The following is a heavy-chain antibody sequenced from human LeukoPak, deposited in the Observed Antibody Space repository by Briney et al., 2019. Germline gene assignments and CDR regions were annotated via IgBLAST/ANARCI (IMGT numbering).Heavy chain of an antibody. Sequence: PGGSLRLSCAASGFTFSSYSMNWVRQAPGKGLEWVSGISWNSGRIGYADSVKGRFTISRDNSKNTLYLQMNSLRAEDTAIYYCAKKEEQWLNDYWGQGTLVTVSS. CDR3: AKKEEQWLNDY. D-gene: IGHD6-19*01. V-gene: IGHV3-9*01. J-gene: IGHJ4*02. CDR1: GFTFSSYS. CDR2: ISWNSGRI.